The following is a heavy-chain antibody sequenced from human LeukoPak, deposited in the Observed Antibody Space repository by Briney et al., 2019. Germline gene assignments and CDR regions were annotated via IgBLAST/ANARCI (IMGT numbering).Heavy chain of an antibody. CDR3: AKLGIVTTVTRGLSGMDV. V-gene: IGHV3-30*18. CDR1: GFTFSSYG. J-gene: IGHJ6*02. Sequence: GGSLRLSCAASGFTFSSYGMHWVRQAPGKGLECVAVISYDGSNKYYADSVKGRFTISRDNSKNTLYLQMNSLRAEDTAVYYCAKLGIVTTVTRGLSGMDVWGQGTTVTVSS. CDR2: ISYDGSNK. D-gene: IGHD4-11*01.